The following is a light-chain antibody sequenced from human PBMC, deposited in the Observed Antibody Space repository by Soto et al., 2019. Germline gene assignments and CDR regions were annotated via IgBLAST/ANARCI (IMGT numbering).Light chain of an antibody. CDR3: QTWGTGIVI. CDR1: SGHSNYA. CDR2: LNRDGSH. J-gene: IGLJ2*01. V-gene: IGLV4-69*01. Sequence: LVLTQSPSASASLGASVKLTCTLSSGHSNYAIAWHQQQPEKGPRYLVKLNRDGSHSKGDGIPNRFSGSSSGAERYLTISSLQSEDEADYYCQTWGTGIVIFGGGTKLTVL.